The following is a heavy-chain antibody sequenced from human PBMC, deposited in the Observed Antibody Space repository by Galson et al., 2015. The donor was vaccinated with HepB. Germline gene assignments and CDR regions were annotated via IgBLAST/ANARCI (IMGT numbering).Heavy chain of an antibody. V-gene: IGHV3-15*05. J-gene: IGHJ5*02. D-gene: IGHD5-12*01. CDR2: IQTNSDGGTT. CDR3: TTAYFIGNDYRAP. Sequence: SLRLSCAASGLTFKTARMSWVRQAPGKGLEWVGRIQTNSDGGTTEYGAPVKGRFSISRDDSKGTVYLQMKSVKTEDTGIYYCTTAYFIGNDYRAPWGQGTLVTVSS. CDR1: GLTFKTAR.